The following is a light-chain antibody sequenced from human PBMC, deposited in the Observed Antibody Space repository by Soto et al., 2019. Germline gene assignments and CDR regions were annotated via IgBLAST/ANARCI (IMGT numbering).Light chain of an antibody. Sequence: EIVLTQSPLSLPVTPGEPASISCRSSRNLLHSNGYYYLDWYLQKPGQSPQLLIYLGSNRASGVPDGFSGSGSGTDFTLTISRVEAEDVGVYFCAQGLATPFTFGGGTKVDIK. J-gene: IGKJ4*01. CDR3: AQGLATPFT. CDR2: LGS. CDR1: RNLLHSNGYYY. V-gene: IGKV2-28*01.